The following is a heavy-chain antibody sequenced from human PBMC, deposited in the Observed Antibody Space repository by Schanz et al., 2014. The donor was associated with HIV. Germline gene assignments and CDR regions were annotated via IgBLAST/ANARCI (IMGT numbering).Heavy chain of an antibody. CDR2: MNPNSGNA. D-gene: IGHD5-18*01. V-gene: IGHV1-8*01. CDR1: GYTFTNMV. Sequence: QVQLVQSGAEVKKPGASVKVSCKASGYTFTNMVINWVRQATGQGLERMGWMNPNSGNAGYAQKFQGRVTMTRDTATSTVYMEMSSLRSEDTAVYYCAGTPMITAAFDPCLQGNLVTVSS. CDR3: AGTPMITAAFDP. J-gene: IGHJ5*02.